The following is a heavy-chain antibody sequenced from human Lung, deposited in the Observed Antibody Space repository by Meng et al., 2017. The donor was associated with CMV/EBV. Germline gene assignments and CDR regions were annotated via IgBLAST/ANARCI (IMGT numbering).Heavy chain of an antibody. V-gene: IGHV3-66*02. CDR3: SMDQGSGVDI. CDR2: IYSGGST. Sequence: GESXKISCAASGFTVSSNYMSWVRQAPGKGLEWVSVIYSGGSTYYADSVKGRFTISRDNSKNTLYLQMNSLRAEDTAVHYCSMDQGSGVDIWGQGTMVTVSS. D-gene: IGHD3-10*01. CDR1: GFTVSSNY. J-gene: IGHJ3*02.